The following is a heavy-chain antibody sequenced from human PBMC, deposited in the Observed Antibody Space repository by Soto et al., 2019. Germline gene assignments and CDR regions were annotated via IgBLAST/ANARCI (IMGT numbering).Heavy chain of an antibody. V-gene: IGHV3-30*18. CDR3: AKVRFLEWPPPPHYYGLDV. CDR1: GFTFSSYG. CDR2: ISYDGSNK. J-gene: IGHJ6*02. Sequence: SLRLSCAASGFTFSSYGMHWVRQAPGKGLEWVAVISYDGSNKYYADSVKGRFTISRDNSKNTLYLQMNSLRAEDTAVYYCAKVRFLEWPPPPHYYGLDVWAQGTTVPVSS. D-gene: IGHD3-3*01.